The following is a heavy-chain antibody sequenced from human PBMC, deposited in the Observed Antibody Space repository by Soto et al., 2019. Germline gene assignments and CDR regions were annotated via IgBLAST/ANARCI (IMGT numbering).Heavy chain of an antibody. J-gene: IGHJ6*02. Sequence: LSLTCTVSGGSIGSGGYYWSWIRQHPGKGLEWIGYIYYSGSTYYNPSLKSRVTISVDTSKNQFSLKLSSVTAADTAVYYCARQYCSSTSCYYYYGMDVWGQGTTVTVSS. CDR2: IYYSGST. V-gene: IGHV4-31*03. D-gene: IGHD2-2*01. CDR3: ARQYCSSTSCYYYYGMDV. CDR1: GGSIGSGGYY.